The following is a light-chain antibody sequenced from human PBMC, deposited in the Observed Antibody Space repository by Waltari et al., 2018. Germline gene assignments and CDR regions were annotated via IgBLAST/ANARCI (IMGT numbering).Light chain of an antibody. CDR2: NVS. CDR1: SSDIGNYNY. CDR3: SSYTTSSTWV. Sequence: QSALTQPASVSGSPGQSITISCNGTSSDIGNYNYVSWYQQYPGKAPKLMIDNVSDRPSRISNRFSASKSGNTASLTISVLQAEDEADYYCSSYTTSSTWVFGGGTKLTVL. V-gene: IGLV2-14*03. J-gene: IGLJ3*02.